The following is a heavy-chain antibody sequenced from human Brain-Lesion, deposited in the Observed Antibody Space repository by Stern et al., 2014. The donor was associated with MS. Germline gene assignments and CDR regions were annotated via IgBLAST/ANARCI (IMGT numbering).Heavy chain of an antibody. D-gene: IGHD2-2*01. CDR1: GGSISSGGYY. V-gene: IGHV4-61*02. CDR3: ARGRVVPGFQYYATDV. CDR2: IFNSGST. Sequence: QVQLQESGPGLVKPSQTLSLSCTVSGGSISSGGYYWSWIRQPAGKGLEWIGRIFNSGSTSYTPPLKSRVTISIDTSKTQFPLRLNSMTAADTAVYYCARGRVVPGFQYYATDVWGQGTTVIVSS. J-gene: IGHJ6*02.